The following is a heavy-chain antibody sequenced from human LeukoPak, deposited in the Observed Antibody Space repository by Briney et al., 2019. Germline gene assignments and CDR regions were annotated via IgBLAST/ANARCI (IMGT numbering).Heavy chain of an antibody. V-gene: IGHV3-23*01. CDR1: GFTISTYA. D-gene: IGHD5-24*01. Sequence: GGSLRLSCAASGFTISTYAMTWVRQAPGKGLEWVSSITSSGATTYYADSVKGRFTISRDISKNTLYLQMNSLTAEDSAVYYCAKEFVAGDGHVDCDSWGQGTLVTVSS. CDR2: ITSSGATT. CDR3: AKEFVAGDGHVDCDS. J-gene: IGHJ4*02.